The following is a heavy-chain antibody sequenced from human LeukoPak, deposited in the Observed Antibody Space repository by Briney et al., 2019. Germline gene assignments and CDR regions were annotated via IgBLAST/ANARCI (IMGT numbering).Heavy chain of an antibody. J-gene: IGHJ4*02. CDR2: ISSSGSTI. CDR3: ARQLVVALDY. Sequence: GGSLRLSCAASGFTFSSYEMNWVRQAPGKGLEWVSYISSSGSTIYYADSVKGRFTISRDNAKNSLYLQMNSLRAEDTAVYYCARQLVVALDYWGQGTLVTVSS. V-gene: IGHV3-48*03. CDR1: GFTFSSYE. D-gene: IGHD3-22*01.